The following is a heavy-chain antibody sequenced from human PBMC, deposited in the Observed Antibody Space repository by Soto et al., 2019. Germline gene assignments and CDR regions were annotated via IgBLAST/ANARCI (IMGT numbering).Heavy chain of an antibody. CDR3: ASSSSSWSTTDYYFDY. D-gene: IGHD6-13*01. CDR2: IDPSDSYT. CDR1: GYSFTSYW. Sequence: GESLKISCKGSGYSFTSYWISWVRQMPRKGLEWMGRIDPSDSYTNYSPSFQGHVTISADKSISTAYLQWSSLKASDTAMYYCASSSSSWSTTDYYFDYWGQGTLVTVSS. J-gene: IGHJ4*02. V-gene: IGHV5-10-1*01.